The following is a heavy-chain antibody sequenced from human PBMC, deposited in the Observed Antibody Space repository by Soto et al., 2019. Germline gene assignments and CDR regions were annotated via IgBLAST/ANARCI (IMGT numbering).Heavy chain of an antibody. V-gene: IGHV3-9*01. J-gene: IGHJ5*02. CDR2: ISWNSGSI. D-gene: IGHD3-3*01. Sequence: VQLVESGGGLVQPGRSLRLSCAASGFTFDDYAMHWVRQAPGKGLEWVSGISWNSGSIGYADSVKGRFTISRDNAKNSLYLQMNSLRAEDTALYYCAKGGYDFWSGHTNNWFDPWGQGTLVTVSS. CDR1: GFTFDDYA. CDR3: AKGGYDFWSGHTNNWFDP.